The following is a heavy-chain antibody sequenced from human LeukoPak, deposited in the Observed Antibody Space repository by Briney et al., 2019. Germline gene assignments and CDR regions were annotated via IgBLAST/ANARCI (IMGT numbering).Heavy chain of an antibody. V-gene: IGHV4-38-2*01. CDR3: ARVKSTTYYFDY. D-gene: IGHD4-17*01. J-gene: IGHJ4*02. CDR1: GYSISSGYH. CDR2: IYHSGST. Sequence: PSETLSLTCAVSGYSISSGYHWGWIRQPPGKGLEWIGSIYHSGSTYYNPSLKSRVTISGDTSKNQFSLKLSSVTAADTAVYYCARVKSTTYYFDYWGQGTLVIVSS.